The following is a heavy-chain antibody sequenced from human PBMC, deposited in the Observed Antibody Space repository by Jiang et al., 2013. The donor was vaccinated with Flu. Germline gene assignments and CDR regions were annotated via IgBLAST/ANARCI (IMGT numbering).Heavy chain of an antibody. D-gene: IGHD5-24*01. J-gene: IGHJ4*02. CDR2: IIPIFGIA. CDR3: AIEGRRDGYNLMDY. V-gene: IGHV1-69*01. Sequence: SGAEVKKPGSSVKVSCKASGGTFSSYAISWVRQAPGQGLEWMGGIIPIFGIANYAQKFQGRVTITADESTSTAYMELSSLRSEDTAVYYCAIEGRRDGYNLMDYWGQGTLVTVSS. CDR1: GGTFSSYA.